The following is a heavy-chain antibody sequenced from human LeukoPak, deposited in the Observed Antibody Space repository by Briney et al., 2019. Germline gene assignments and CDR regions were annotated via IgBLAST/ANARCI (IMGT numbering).Heavy chain of an antibody. CDR2: IDNSGANT. CDR1: GFTFNDYY. D-gene: IGHD2-2*01. CDR3: ARKLSGVPAASDY. V-gene: IGHV3-11*06. J-gene: IGHJ4*02. Sequence: PGGSLRLSCTASGFTFNDYYMSWIRRAPGKGLEWVSYIDNSGANTNYADSVKGRFAISRDNAKNTLHLQMNSLRAEDTAVYYCARKLSGVPAASDYWGQGTLVTVSS.